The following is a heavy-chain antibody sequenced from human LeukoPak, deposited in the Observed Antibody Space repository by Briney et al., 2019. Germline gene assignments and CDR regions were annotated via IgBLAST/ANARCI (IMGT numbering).Heavy chain of an antibody. CDR2: INDTGELT. CDR1: GFTFNTYG. J-gene: IGHJ4*02. D-gene: IGHD3-16*01. Sequence: PGGSLRLSCAASGFTFNTYGLSWVRQAPGKGLEWVAAINDTGELTYSADSVRGRFAISRDNSKNTVFLQMCRVRAEDTALYYCAKGGIRFGYSFGDWGQGTLVTVSS. V-gene: IGHV3-23*01. CDR3: AKGGIRFGYSFGD.